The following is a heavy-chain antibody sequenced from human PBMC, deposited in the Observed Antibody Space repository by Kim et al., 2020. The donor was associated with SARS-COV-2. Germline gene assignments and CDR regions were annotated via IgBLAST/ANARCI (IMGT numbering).Heavy chain of an antibody. CDR2: ISHDGTKT. CDR3: AREITRGMTPYFDY. CDR1: GSTFSNYA. Sequence: GGSLRLSCAASGSTFSNYAMHWVRQAPGKGLEWMAVISHDGTKTYYIDSVKGRFTISRDNSKNTLYLQMSSLRAEDTAVYYCAREITRGMTPYFDYWGQG. D-gene: IGHD1-20*01. V-gene: IGHV3-30-3*01. J-gene: IGHJ4*02.